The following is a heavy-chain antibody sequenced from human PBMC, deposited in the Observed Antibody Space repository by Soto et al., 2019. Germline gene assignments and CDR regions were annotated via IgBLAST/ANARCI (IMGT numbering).Heavy chain of an antibody. CDR3: ARAMDTAMTSKDNWFDP. D-gene: IGHD5-18*01. CDR1: GFTFRSYA. Sequence: GGSLRLSCAASGFTFRSYAMHWVRQALGKGLEWVAVISYDENKRYYADSVKGRFTISRDNSKSTLYLQVNSLRAEDTAVYYCARAMDTAMTSKDNWFDPWGQGTLVTVSS. CDR2: ISYDENKR. V-gene: IGHV3-30-3*01. J-gene: IGHJ5*01.